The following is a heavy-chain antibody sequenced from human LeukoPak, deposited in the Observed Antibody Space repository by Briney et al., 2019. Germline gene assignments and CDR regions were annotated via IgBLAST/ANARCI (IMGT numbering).Heavy chain of an antibody. D-gene: IGHD2-21*02. CDR1: GFTFSSYG. V-gene: IGHV3-30*18. J-gene: IGHJ4*02. CDR2: ISYDGSNK. Sequence: GRSLRLSCAASGFTFSSYGMHWVRQAPGKGLEWVAVISYDGSNKYYADSVKGRFTISRDNSKNTLYLRMNSLRAEDTAVYYCAKGYCGGDCYLDYWGQGTLVTVSS. CDR3: AKGYCGGDCYLDY.